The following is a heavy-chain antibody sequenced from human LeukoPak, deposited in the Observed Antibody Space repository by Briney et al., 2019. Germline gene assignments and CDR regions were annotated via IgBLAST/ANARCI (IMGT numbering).Heavy chain of an antibody. CDR3: ARAVYYYDSSGFYLGY. D-gene: IGHD3-22*01. J-gene: IGHJ4*02. CDR1: GYTFTSYD. Sequence: ASVKVSCKASGYTFTSYDINWVRQATGQGLEWMGWMNPNSGNTGYAQKFQGRVTMTRNTSISTAYMELSSLRSEDTAVCYCARAVYYYDSSGFYLGYWGQGTLVTVSS. V-gene: IGHV1-8*01. CDR2: MNPNSGNT.